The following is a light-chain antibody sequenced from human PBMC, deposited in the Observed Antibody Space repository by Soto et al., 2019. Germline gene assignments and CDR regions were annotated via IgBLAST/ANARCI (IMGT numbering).Light chain of an antibody. V-gene: IGKV3-20*01. Sequence: EIVLTQSPGTLSLSPGERATLSCRASQSVSSSHLAWYQQTPGQAPRLLIYGASSRATGIPDRFSGSGSGTDFTLTISRLEPEDFAVYYCQQYGSSPRTFGQGTKV. J-gene: IGKJ1*01. CDR2: GAS. CDR1: QSVSSSH. CDR3: QQYGSSPRT.